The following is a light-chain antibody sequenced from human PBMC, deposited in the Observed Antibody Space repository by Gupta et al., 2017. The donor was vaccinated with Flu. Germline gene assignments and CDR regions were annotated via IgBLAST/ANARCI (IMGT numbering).Light chain of an antibody. V-gene: IGKV1-39*01. CDR3: QQTYTTPRT. J-gene: IGKJ1*01. Sequence: DIQLTQSPSSLSASVGDRVTITCRASQNTAGYLNWYQQKPGKAPKLLIYTLSNLQSGVPSRFSGSGSGTDFTLTISSLQPEDFATYYCQQTYTTPRTFGQGTKVEIK. CDR2: TLS. CDR1: QNTAGY.